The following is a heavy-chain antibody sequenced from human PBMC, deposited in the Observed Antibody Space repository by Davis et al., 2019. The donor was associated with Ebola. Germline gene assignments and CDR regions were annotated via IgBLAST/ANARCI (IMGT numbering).Heavy chain of an antibody. J-gene: IGHJ4*02. V-gene: IGHV3-23*01. CDR1: GFTFSSYA. CDR3: VKGSITMTVVVYFDL. CDR2: ISGSGGST. D-gene: IGHD3-22*01. Sequence: GESLKISCAASGFTFSSYAMSWVRQAPGKGLEWVSAISGSGGSTYYADSVKGRFIISRDNSKNTLDLQMSSLRIEDTAVYYCVKGSITMTVVVYFDLWGQGTLVTVSS.